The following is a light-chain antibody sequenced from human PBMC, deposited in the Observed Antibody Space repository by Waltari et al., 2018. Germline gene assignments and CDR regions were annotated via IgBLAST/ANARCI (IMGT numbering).Light chain of an antibody. CDR3: QTGGHGTWV. J-gene: IGLJ3*02. CDR1: SGYSSNV. V-gene: IGLV4-69*01. Sequence: LVLTQSPSASASLGASVKLTCTLSSGYSSNVIAWLQQQPGKGPRYLMKVKSDGSHRKGYDIPDRFSASTSVTECYLTISSLQSEDEADYYCQTGGHGTWVFGGGTKLTVL. CDR2: VKSDGSH.